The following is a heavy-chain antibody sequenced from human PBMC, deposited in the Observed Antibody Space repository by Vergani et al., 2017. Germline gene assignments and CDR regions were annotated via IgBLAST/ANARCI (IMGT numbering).Heavy chain of an antibody. CDR3: AGWRWLQFFEDNYFDY. V-gene: IGHV3-11*01. D-gene: IGHD5-24*01. J-gene: IGHJ4*02. CDR1: GFTFSDYY. CDR2: ISSSGSTI. Sequence: QVQLVESGGGLVKPGGSLRLSCVASGFTFSDYYMSWIRQAPGKGLEWVSYISSSGSTIYYADSVKGRFTISRDNAKNSLYLQMNSLRAEDTAVYYCAGWRWLQFFEDNYFDYWGQGTLVTVSS.